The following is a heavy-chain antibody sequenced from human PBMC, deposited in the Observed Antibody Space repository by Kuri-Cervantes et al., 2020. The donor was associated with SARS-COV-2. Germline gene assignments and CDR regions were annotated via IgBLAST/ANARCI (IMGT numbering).Heavy chain of an antibody. CDR2: IYYSGST. CDR3: ARAAAGNWYFDL. J-gene: IGHJ2*01. V-gene: IGHV4-39*01. D-gene: IGHD6-13*01. Sequence: SETLSLTCTVSGGSISSSSYYWGWIRQPPGKGLEWIGGIYYSGSTYYNPSLKSRVTISVDTSKNQFSLKLSSVTAADTAVYYCARAAAGNWYFDLWGRGTLVTVSS. CDR1: GGSISSSSYY.